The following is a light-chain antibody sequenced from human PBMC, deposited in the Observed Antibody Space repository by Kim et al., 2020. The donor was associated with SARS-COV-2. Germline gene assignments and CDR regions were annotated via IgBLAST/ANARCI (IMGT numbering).Light chain of an antibody. CDR3: QQYKSLMYT. Sequence: SASVGYRVTITCRASQNIDTWLAWYQQKPGKAPKVLIYRASSLQSGVPSRFSGSGSGTEFALTITSLQPDDFATYYCQQYKSLMYTFGQGTKLEI. CDR1: QNIDTW. V-gene: IGKV1-5*03. CDR2: RAS. J-gene: IGKJ2*01.